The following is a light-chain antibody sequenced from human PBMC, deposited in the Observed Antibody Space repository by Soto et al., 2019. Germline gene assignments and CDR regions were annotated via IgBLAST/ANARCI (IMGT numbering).Light chain of an antibody. CDR2: RAS. Sequence: DIQMTQSPSSLSASVGDRVTITCRAGENIKTFLHWYQKKPGKAPKLLVYRASSLHSAVPSRFSRSGSGTDFTPTISGLQPEDVASYYCQQSYSNVLTFGGRTKVEIK. V-gene: IGKV1-39*01. CDR3: QQSYSNVLT. J-gene: IGKJ4*01. CDR1: ENIKTF.